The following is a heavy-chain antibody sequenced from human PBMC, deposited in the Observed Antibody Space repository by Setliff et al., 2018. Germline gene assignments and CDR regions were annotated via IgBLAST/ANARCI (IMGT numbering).Heavy chain of an antibody. V-gene: IGHV1-69*13. CDR3: ARELRSPYWHLDS. Sequence: SVKVSCKASGYTFSSSGITWVRQAPGQGLQWLGRFIPILGATNYAQNFQGRVTITADESTSTGYMELRSLRSDDTAVYYCARELRSPYWHLDSWGQGTQVTVSS. CDR2: FIPILGAT. J-gene: IGHJ5*01. D-gene: IGHD3-16*01. CDR1: GYTFSSSG.